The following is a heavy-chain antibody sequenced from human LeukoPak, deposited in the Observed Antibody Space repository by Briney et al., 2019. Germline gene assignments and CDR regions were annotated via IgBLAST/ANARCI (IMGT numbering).Heavy chain of an antibody. J-gene: IGHJ4*02. D-gene: IGHD6-13*01. CDR2: MCYRGIT. CDR1: GGSINSSSYY. CDR3: ARRAAAAAAFDS. Sequence: SETLSLTCTVSGGSINSSSYYWGWVRQPPGKGLEWIGSMCYRGITYCNPALKSRVTISVGTSKNQFSLKLSSVTAADTAVYYCARRAAAAAAFDSWGQGTLVTVSS. V-gene: IGHV4-39*07.